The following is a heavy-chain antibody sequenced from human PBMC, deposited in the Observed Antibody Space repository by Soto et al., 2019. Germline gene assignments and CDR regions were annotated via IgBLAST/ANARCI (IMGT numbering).Heavy chain of an antibody. CDR2: IYYSGGT. J-gene: IGHJ5*02. CDR1: GAAVRSGAYF. Sequence: PETLCLTCTVSGAAVRSGAYFYTCVRQPPGKGLEWLGYIYYSGGTNYNPSLKSRVTISLEKSKSQFSLRLISVTAADTAVYYCTREQSDENYFDPWGQGTLLTVS. CDR3: TREQSDENYFDP. V-gene: IGHV4-61*08. D-gene: IGHD1-7*01.